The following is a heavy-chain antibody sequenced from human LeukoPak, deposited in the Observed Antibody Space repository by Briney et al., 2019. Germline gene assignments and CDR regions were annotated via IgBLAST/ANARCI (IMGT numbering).Heavy chain of an antibody. V-gene: IGHV3-23*01. Sequence: GGSLRLSCAASGFTFSSYAMSWVRQAPGKGLEWVSGISGSGGTTYYADSVEGRFAISRDNSKNTLYLEMDSLRAEDTAVYYCAKGKRRQTADDAFDIWGQGTMVTVSS. CDR2: ISGSGGTT. CDR3: AKGKRRQTADDAFDI. CDR1: GFTFSSYA. J-gene: IGHJ3*02.